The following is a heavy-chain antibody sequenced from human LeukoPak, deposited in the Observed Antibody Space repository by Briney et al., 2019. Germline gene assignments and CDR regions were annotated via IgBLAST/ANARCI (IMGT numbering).Heavy chain of an antibody. D-gene: IGHD3-10*01. CDR3: ARAYGSGSYYILYYFDY. V-gene: IGHV3-23*01. CDR1: GFTFSSYA. CDR2: ISGSGGST. Sequence: PGGSLRLSCAASGFTFSSYAMSWVRQAPGKGLEWVSAISGSGGSTYYADSVKGRFTISRDNSKNTLYLQMNSLRAEDTAVYYCARAYGSGSYYILYYFDYWGQGTLVTVSS. J-gene: IGHJ4*02.